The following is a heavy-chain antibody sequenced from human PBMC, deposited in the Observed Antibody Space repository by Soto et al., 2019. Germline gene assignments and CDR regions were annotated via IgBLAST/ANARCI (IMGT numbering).Heavy chain of an antibody. V-gene: IGHV4-61*01. D-gene: IGHD2-15*01. CDR3: ARTSTGYGHGDY. CDR1: GDSVSRGSHS. CDR2: IYYTGST. Sequence: SSETLSLTCSVSGDSVSRGSHSWTWTRQPPGKGLEFLGYIYYTGSTNYNPSLKSRVTISVDTSKNQISLKLTSVTAADTAVYYCARTSTGYGHGDYWGDGILVTVSS. J-gene: IGHJ4*01.